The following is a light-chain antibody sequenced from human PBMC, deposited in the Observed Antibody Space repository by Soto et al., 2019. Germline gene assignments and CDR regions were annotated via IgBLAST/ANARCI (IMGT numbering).Light chain of an antibody. CDR3: HQYDSSPLT. CDR1: QSVSSSY. V-gene: IGKV3-20*01. CDR2: GAS. Sequence: EIVLTQSPGTLSLYPGERATLSCRASQSVSSSYLAWYQQKPGQAPRLLIYGASSRATGIPDRFSGSGSGTDFTLTISRLEPEDLAVYYCHQYDSSPLTFGGGTKVEIK. J-gene: IGKJ4*01.